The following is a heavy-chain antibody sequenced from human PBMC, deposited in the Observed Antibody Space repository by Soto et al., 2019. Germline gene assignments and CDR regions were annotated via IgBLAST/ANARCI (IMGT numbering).Heavy chain of an antibody. V-gene: IGHV1-18*04. CDR3: ARVLGYSITYYMFDP. Sequence: QVHLVQSGAEVKKPGASVKVSCKASGYTFTSYGISWVRQAPGQGLEWMGWISGYSGNTEYAQKFQGRVTMTTDTSTNTAYMDLRSLRHDDTAVDYCARVLGYSITYYMFDPWGQGTLVTVSS. J-gene: IGHJ5*02. CDR1: GYTFTSYG. D-gene: IGHD6-13*01. CDR2: ISGYSGNT.